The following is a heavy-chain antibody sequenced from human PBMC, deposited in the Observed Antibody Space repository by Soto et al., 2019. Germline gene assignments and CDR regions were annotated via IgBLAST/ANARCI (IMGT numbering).Heavy chain of an antibody. J-gene: IGHJ5*02. V-gene: IGHV1-69*01. D-gene: IGHD2-15*01. CDR1: GGTFSSNT. Sequence: QEQLVQSGAEVKKPGSSVTVSCKASGGTFSSNTVNWVRQAPGQGLEWMGGIIPLFGTTTYSQKFQDKITLAADVSTSTAYMEVTSLRSEDTAVYYCATAGLRGASPGQGGLPWCRGTLVIVSS. CDR2: IIPLFGTT. CDR3: ATAGLRGASPGQGGLP.